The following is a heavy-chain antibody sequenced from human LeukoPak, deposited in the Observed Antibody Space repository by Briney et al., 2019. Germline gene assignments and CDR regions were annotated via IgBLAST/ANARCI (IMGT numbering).Heavy chain of an antibody. V-gene: IGHV3-73*01. D-gene: IGHD4-23*01. Sequence: GGSLRLSCTASGSTFSGSAMHWVRQASGKGLGWVGRIRSKANSYATAYAASVKGRFTISRDDSKNTAYLQMNSLKTEDTAVYYCTRRAPNGVKEGFDYWGQGTLVTVSS. CDR2: IRSKANSYAT. J-gene: IGHJ4*02. CDR1: GSTFSGSA. CDR3: TRRAPNGVKEGFDY.